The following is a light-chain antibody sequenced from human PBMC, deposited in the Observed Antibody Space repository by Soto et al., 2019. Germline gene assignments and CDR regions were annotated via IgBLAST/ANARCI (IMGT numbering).Light chain of an antibody. V-gene: IGKV3-15*01. J-gene: IGKJ2*01. CDR3: QQYENWPPYN. CDR1: QSIGPN. Sequence: TQSPDTLSASLGEIVTLSCKDSQSIGPNLAWYQQRPGQAPRLLIHRASMRATGVPARFIGRGFGTEFTLTITNLQSEDFAVYFCQQYENWPPYNFGQGTKLDI. CDR2: RAS.